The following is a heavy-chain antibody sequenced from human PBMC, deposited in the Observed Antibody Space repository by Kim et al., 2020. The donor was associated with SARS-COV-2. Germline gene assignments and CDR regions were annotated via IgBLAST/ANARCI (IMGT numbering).Heavy chain of an antibody. Sequence: SETLSLTCTVSGGSITTTYYYWGWVRQPPGKGLEWIGSIYYSGTTYFNPSLKSRVTISVDSSKNQFSLKLASVTAADTAGYYCAKRGGRRGEWMNGFDT. J-gene: IGHJ5*01. CDR3: AKRGGRRGEWMNGFDT. D-gene: IGHD3-16*01. CDR2: IYYSGTT. CDR1: GGSITTTYYY. V-gene: IGHV4-39*01.